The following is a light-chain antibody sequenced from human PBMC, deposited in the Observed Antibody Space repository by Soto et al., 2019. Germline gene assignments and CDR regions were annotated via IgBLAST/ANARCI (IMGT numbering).Light chain of an antibody. V-gene: IGLV1-51*02. CDR3: GTWDSSLSAGYYV. J-gene: IGLJ1*01. Sequence: QSVLTQPPSVSAAPGQKVTISCSGSSSNIGNNYVSWYQQLPGTAPKLLIYENNKRPSGIPDRSSGSKSGTSATLGITGLQTGDDADDYCGTWDSSLSAGYYVFGTGTKVTVL. CDR2: ENN. CDR1: SSNIGNNY.